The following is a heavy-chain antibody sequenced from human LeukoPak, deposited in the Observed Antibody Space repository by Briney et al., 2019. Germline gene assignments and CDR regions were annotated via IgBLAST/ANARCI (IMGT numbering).Heavy chain of an antibody. CDR1: GGSISSYY. CDR3: ARGDYYDSRTFDY. J-gene: IGHJ4*02. V-gene: IGHV4-59*08. D-gene: IGHD3-22*01. CDR2: IYYSGST. Sequence: SETLSLTCTVSGGSISSYYWSWIRQPPGKGLEWIGTIYYSGSTYYNPSLKSRVTISVDTSKNQFSLKLSSVTAADTAVYYCARGDYYDSRTFDYWGQGTLVTVSS.